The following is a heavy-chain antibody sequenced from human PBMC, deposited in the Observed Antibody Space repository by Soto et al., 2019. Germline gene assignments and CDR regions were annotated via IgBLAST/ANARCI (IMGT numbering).Heavy chain of an antibody. CDR2: IRSKTNTYAT. V-gene: IGHV3-73*01. D-gene: IGHD3-3*01. CDR1: GVTFSNAW. CDR3: TRQWLLWGPFDF. Sequence: PGGSLRLSCAASGVTFSNAWMSWVRQATGKGLEWVGRIRSKTNTYATAYAASVKGRFTISRDDSKNTAYLQMNSLKTDDSAIYYCTRQWLLWGPFDFWGQGTPVTVSS. J-gene: IGHJ4*02.